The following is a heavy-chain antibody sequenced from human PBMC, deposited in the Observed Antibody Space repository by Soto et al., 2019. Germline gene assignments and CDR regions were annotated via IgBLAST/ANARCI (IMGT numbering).Heavy chain of an antibody. CDR3: ASPYSSSWSQGFDP. Sequence: GSLRLSCAASGFTFSSYWMHWVRQAPGKGLVWVSRINSDGSSTSYADSVKGRFTISRDNAKNTLYLQMNSLRAEDTAVYYCASPYSSSWSQGFDPWGQGTLVTVSS. D-gene: IGHD6-13*01. V-gene: IGHV3-74*01. CDR2: INSDGSST. CDR1: GFTFSSYW. J-gene: IGHJ5*02.